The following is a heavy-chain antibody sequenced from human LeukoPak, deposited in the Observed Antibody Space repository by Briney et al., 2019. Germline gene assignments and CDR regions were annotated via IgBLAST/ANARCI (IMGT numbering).Heavy chain of an antibody. D-gene: IGHD3-22*01. CDR3: ARFKWDSSGYYSDY. V-gene: IGHV1-69*05. CDR2: IIPIFGTA. J-gene: IGHJ4*02. CDR1: GGTFSSYA. Sequence: SVKVSCKASGGTFSSYAISWVRQAPGQGLEWMGRIIPIFGTANYAQKFQGRVTITTDESTSTAYMELSSLRSEDTAEYYCARFKWDSSGYYSDYWGQGTLVTVSS.